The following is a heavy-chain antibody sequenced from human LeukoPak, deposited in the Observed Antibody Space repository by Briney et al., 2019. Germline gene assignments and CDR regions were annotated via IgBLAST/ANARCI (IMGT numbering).Heavy chain of an antibody. Sequence: SETLSLTCTVSGGSISSYYWSWIRQPPGKGLEWIGYIYYSGSTNYNPSLKSRVTISVDTSKNQFSLKLSSVTAADTAVYYCARATTSLWFGELWGQGTLVTVSS. V-gene: IGHV4-59*01. D-gene: IGHD3-10*01. J-gene: IGHJ4*02. CDR2: IYYSGST. CDR3: ARATTSLWFGEL. CDR1: GGSISSYY.